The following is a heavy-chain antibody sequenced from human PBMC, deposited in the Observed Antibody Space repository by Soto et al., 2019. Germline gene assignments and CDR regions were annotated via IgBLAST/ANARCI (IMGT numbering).Heavy chain of an antibody. CDR1: GGTFSSYA. CDR3: ARGVPAAMGGGEYYYYGMDV. CDR2: IIPIFGTA. D-gene: IGHD2-2*01. V-gene: IGHV1-69*01. J-gene: IGHJ6*02. Sequence: QVQLVQSGAEVKKPGSSVKVSCKASGGTFSSYAISWVRQAPGQGLEWMGGIIPIFGTANYAQKFQGRVTITADESTSTAYMELSSLRSEDTAVYYCARGVPAAMGGGEYYYYGMDVWGQGTTVTVSS.